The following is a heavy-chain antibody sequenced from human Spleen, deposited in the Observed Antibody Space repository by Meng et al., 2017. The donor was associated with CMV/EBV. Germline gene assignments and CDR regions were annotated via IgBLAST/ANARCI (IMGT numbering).Heavy chain of an antibody. CDR1: GFTFSSYS. Sequence: GGPLRLSCAASGFTFSSYSMNWVRQAPGKGLEWVSYIGGSGTTIYFADSAKGRFTISRDNAKNSLYLQMNSLKAEDTAVYYCARPSVFGHAFDIWGQGTMVTVSS. V-gene: IGHV3-48*04. D-gene: IGHD3/OR15-3a*01. J-gene: IGHJ3*02. CDR3: ARPSVFGHAFDI. CDR2: IGGSGTTI.